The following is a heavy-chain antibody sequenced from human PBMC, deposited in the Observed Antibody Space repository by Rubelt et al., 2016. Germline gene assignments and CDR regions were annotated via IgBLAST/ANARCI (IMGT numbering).Heavy chain of an antibody. V-gene: IGHV4-59*08. J-gene: IGHJ4*02. CDR3: ARHFLSSGQPAFDY. CDR2: IYYSGST. Sequence: QVQLQESGPGLVKPSETLSLTCTVSGGSISSYYWSWIRQPPGKGLEWIGYIYYSGSTNYNPSLKSRVTISADTSKNQFSLKVSSVTAADTAVYYCARHFLSSGQPAFDYWGQGTLVTVSS. D-gene: IGHD6-19*01. CDR1: GGSISSYY.